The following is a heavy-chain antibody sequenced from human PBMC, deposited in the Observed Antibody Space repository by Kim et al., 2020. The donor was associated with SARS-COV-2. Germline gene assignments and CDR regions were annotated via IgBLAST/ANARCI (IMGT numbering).Heavy chain of an antibody. V-gene: IGHV1-3*01. CDR1: GYTFTSYA. J-gene: IGHJ6*02. CDR2: INAGNGNT. D-gene: IGHD3-10*01. Sequence: ASVKVSCKASGYTFTSYAMHWVRQAPGQRLEWMGWINAGNGNTKYSQKFQGRVTITRDTSASTAYMELSSLRSEDTAVYYCARSVRGAGGYYYYYGMDVWGQGTTVTVSS. CDR3: ARSVRGAGGYYYYYGMDV.